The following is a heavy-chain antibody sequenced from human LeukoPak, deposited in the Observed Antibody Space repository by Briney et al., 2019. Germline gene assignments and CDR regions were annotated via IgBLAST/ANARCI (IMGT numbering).Heavy chain of an antibody. CDR2: IHYSGST. CDR3: AGPGTYYDYVWGRRNYYYYYGMDV. D-gene: IGHD3-16*01. V-gene: IGHV4-39*01. Sequence: PSETLSLTCTVSGGSISSSRYYWGWIRQPPGKGLEWIGSIHYSGSTYYNPSLKSRVTISVDTSKNQFSLKLSSVTAADTAVYYCAGPGTYYDYVWGRRNYYYYYGMDVWGQGTTVTVSS. J-gene: IGHJ6*02. CDR1: GGSISSSRYY.